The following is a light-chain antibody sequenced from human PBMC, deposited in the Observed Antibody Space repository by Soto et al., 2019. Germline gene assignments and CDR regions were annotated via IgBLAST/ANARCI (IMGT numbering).Light chain of an antibody. CDR2: EVS. CDR3: SSYTTSTTVT. Sequence: QSALTQPASVSGSPGQSITLSCTGTSSDVGAYNYVSWYQKHPGTAPKLIIYEVSNRPSGVSNRFTGSKSGNTASLTISGLQAEDEADYFCSSYTTSTTVTFGGGTKLTVL. CDR1: SSDVGAYNY. J-gene: IGLJ2*01. V-gene: IGLV2-14*01.